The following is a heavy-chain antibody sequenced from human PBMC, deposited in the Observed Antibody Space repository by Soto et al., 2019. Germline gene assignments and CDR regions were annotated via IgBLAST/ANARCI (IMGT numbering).Heavy chain of an antibody. J-gene: IGHJ4*02. D-gene: IGHD3-10*01. CDR1: GFTFSSYA. CDR2: ISYDGSNK. Sequence: GGSLRLSCAASGFTFSSYAMHWVRQAPGKGLEWVAVISYDGSNKYYADSVKGRFTISRDNSKNTLYLQMNSLRAEDTAVYYCARALRTPLDYWGQGTLVTSPQ. V-gene: IGHV3-30-3*01. CDR3: ARALRTPLDY.